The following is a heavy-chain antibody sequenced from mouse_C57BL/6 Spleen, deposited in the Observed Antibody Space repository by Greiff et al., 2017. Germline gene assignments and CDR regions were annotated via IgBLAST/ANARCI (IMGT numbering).Heavy chain of an antibody. Sequence: EVKLVESGGGLVQPGGSLSLSCAASGFTFTDYYMSWVRQPPGKALEWLGFIRNKANGYTTEYSASVKGRFTISRDNSQSILYLQMNALRAEDSATYYCAREGPYYAMDYWGQGTSVTVSS. J-gene: IGHJ4*01. CDR3: AREGPYYAMDY. V-gene: IGHV7-3*01. CDR2: IRNKANGYTT. CDR1: GFTFTDYY.